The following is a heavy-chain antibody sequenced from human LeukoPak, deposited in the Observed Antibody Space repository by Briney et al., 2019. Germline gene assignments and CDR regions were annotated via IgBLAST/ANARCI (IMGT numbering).Heavy chain of an antibody. Sequence: PPGGSLRLSCAASGFTFSSYAMSWVRQAPGKGLEWVSAISGSGGSTYYAGSVKGRFTISRDNSKNTLYLQMNSLRAEDTAVYYCAKGSYIVVVTANDYWGQGTLVTVSS. J-gene: IGHJ4*02. CDR3: AKGSYIVVVTANDY. CDR2: ISGSGGST. V-gene: IGHV3-23*01. D-gene: IGHD2-21*02. CDR1: GFTFSSYA.